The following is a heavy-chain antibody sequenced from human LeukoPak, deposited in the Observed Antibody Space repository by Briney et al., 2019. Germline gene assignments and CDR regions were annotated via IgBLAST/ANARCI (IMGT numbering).Heavy chain of an antibody. CDR3: ARDRNILLDS. Sequence: GGSLRLSCAASGFTFSSSGMHWVRQAPGKGLEGAAVIGNDGNREYYADSVKGRFTISRDNSKNTLYLQINSLRAEDTAVYYCARDRNILLDSWGQGTLVTVSS. CDR2: IGNDGNRE. J-gene: IGHJ4*02. CDR1: GFTFSSSG. D-gene: IGHD2/OR15-2a*01. V-gene: IGHV3-33*01.